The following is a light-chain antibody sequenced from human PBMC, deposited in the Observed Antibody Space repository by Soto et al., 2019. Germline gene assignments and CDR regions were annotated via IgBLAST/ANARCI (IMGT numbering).Light chain of an antibody. CDR2: DVS. Sequence: QSVLTQPASVSESPGQSIAISCTGTSSDVGGYNYVCWYQQHPGKAPKLMIYDVSNRPSGVSDRFSGSKSGNTASLTISGIQPEDEADYYCSSYTSTSTYVFGTGTKVTVL. V-gene: IGLV2-14*01. CDR1: SSDVGGYNY. CDR3: SSYTSTSTYV. J-gene: IGLJ1*01.